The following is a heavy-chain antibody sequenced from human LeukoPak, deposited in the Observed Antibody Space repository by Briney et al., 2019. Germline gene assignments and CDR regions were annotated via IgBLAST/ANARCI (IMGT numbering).Heavy chain of an antibody. V-gene: IGHV1-18*01. D-gene: IGHD5-18*01. CDR1: GYTFTSYG. Sequence: ASVKVSCKASGYTFTSYGISWVRQAPGQGLEWMGWINAYNGDTSYAQKLQGRVTMATDTSTSTAYMELRSLRSDDTAVYYCARDVVDTPLVISGYWGQGTLVTVSS. CDR3: ARDVVDTPLVISGY. CDR2: INAYNGDT. J-gene: IGHJ4*02.